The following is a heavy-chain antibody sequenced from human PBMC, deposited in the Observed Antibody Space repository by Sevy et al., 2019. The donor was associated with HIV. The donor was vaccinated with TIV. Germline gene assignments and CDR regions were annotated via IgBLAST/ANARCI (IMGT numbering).Heavy chain of an antibody. CDR2: ISGKGGST. D-gene: IGHD2-2*01. V-gene: IGHV3-23*01. CDR1: GFTFSGYA. Sequence: GGSLRLSCAASGFTFSGYAMSWVRQAPGKGLEWVSAISGKGGSTHYADSVEGRFTISRDNSKNTLYLQMNSLRAEDTAVSYCANTINSGGGVVPAANYYYDGMDVWGQGTTVTVSS. CDR3: ANTINSGGGVVPAANYYYDGMDV. J-gene: IGHJ6*02.